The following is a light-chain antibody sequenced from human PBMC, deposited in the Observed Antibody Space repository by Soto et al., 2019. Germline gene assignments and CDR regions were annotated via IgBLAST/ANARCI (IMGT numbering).Light chain of an antibody. J-gene: IGKJ3*01. CDR3: QNYHSAPFT. CDR1: QGISNF. Sequence: DIQMTQSPSSLSASVGERVTVTCRASQGISNFLAWYQQKPGRVPKLLIYAASALVSGVPSRFSGGGSGTDFTLTISSLQPEDVAYYYCQNYHSAPFTFGPGTKVDIK. CDR2: AAS. V-gene: IGKV1-27*01.